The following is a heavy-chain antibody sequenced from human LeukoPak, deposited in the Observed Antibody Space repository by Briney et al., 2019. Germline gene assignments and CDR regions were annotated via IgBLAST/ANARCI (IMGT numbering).Heavy chain of an antibody. CDR3: ARDSEDYCGGDCYVGAFDI. D-gene: IGHD2-21*02. J-gene: IGHJ3*02. CDR2: IYHSGST. Sequence: SQTLSLTCAVSGGSISSGGYSWSWIRQPPGKGLEWIGYIYHSGSTYYDPSLKSRVTISVDRSKNQFSLKLSSVTAADTAVYYCARDSEDYCGGDCYVGAFDIWGQGTMVTVSS. V-gene: IGHV4-30-2*01. CDR1: GGSISSGGYS.